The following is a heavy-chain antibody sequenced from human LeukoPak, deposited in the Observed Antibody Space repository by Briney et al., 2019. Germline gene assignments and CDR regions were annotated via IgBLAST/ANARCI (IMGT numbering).Heavy chain of an antibody. V-gene: IGHV3-23*01. CDR1: GFTFSSYA. J-gene: IGHJ4*02. CDR3: AKDSDYTSSPFDY. D-gene: IGHD6-6*01. CDR2: ISASGGTT. Sequence: GASLRLSCAASGFTFSSYAMNWVRQAPGKGLEWVSGISASGGTTYYADSVKGRFTISRDSSKNTLYLRMNSLRAEDTAVYYCAKDSDYTSSPFDYWGQGTLVTVSS.